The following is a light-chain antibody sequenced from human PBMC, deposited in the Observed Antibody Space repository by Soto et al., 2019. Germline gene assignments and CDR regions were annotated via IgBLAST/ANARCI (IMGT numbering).Light chain of an antibody. Sequence: EVMLIQSPATLSMSPGERATLSCRASETVATNLAWYQQKPGQAPWLLISGASTRAAGSSDRFRGGGSGTEFTLTITSLRSEDSGTYYCQQYFEWPPMTFGQGTKVEI. CDR1: ETVATN. CDR2: GAS. J-gene: IGKJ1*01. V-gene: IGKV3-15*01. CDR3: QQYFEWPPMT.